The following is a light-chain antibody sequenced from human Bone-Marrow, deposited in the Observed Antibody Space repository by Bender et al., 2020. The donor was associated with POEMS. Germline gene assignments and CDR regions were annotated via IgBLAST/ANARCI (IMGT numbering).Light chain of an antibody. Sequence: QSVLNQPPSASGTPGQRVTISCSGSSSNIGTNPVNWYQQPPGTAPKLLIYINNQRPSGVPDRFSGSKSGTSASLAISGLQSEDEADYYCAAWEDSLNGWVFGGGTKLTVL. CDR2: INN. CDR1: SSNIGTNP. V-gene: IGLV1-44*01. CDR3: AAWEDSLNGWV. J-gene: IGLJ3*02.